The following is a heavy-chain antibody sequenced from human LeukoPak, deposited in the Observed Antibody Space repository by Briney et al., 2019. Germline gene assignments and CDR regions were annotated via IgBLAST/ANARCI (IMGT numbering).Heavy chain of an antibody. CDR2: ISAYNGNT. D-gene: IGHD3-10*01. CDR3: ARDLITMVRGALSPFDY. CDR1: GYTFTGYY. V-gene: IGHV1-18*04. Sequence: ASVKVSCKASGYTFTGYYMHWVRQAPGQGLEWMGWISAYNGNTNYAQKLQGRVTMTTDTSTSTAYMELRSLRSDDTAVYYCARDLITMVRGALSPFDYWGQGTLVTVSS. J-gene: IGHJ4*02.